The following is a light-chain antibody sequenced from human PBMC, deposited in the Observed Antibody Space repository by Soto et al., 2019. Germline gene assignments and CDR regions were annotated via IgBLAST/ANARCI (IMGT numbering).Light chain of an antibody. CDR2: DDS. V-gene: IGLV3-21*02. Sequence: SYELSQPPSVSVAPGQTARITCEENDIGSKSVHWYQQKPGQAPVLVVFDDSDRPSGIPDRFSGSNSRNTATLTINSVEAGDEADYYCQVWDNDSYHFVFGSGTKV. CDR3: QVWDNDSYHFV. CDR1: DIGSKS. J-gene: IGLJ1*01.